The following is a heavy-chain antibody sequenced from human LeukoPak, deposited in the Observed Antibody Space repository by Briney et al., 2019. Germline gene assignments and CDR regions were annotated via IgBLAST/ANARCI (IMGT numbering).Heavy chain of an antibody. V-gene: IGHV4-34*01. D-gene: IGHD3-16*02. J-gene: IGHJ4*02. CDR3: ASVRTIWGSYRHDY. CDR2: INHSGST. CDR1: GGSFSGYY. Sequence: SETLSLTCAVYGGSFSGYYWSWIRQPPGKGLEWIGEINHSGSTNYNPSLKSRVTISVDTSKNQFSLRLSSVTAADTAVYYCASVRTIWGSYRHDYWGQGTLVTVSS.